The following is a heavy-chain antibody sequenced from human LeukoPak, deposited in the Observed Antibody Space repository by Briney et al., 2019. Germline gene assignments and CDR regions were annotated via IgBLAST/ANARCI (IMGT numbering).Heavy chain of an antibody. Sequence: SETLSLTCTVSGGSISSYYWSWIRQPPGKGLEWIGYIYYSGSTNYNPSLKSRVTISVDTSKNQFSLKLSSVTAADTAVNYCARELPLEIDGALDIWGQGTMVTVSS. CDR1: GGSISSYY. CDR2: IYYSGST. J-gene: IGHJ3*02. D-gene: IGHD1-26*01. V-gene: IGHV4-59*01. CDR3: ARELPLEIDGALDI.